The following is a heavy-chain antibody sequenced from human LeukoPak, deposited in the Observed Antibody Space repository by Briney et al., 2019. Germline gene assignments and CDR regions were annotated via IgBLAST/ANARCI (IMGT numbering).Heavy chain of an antibody. V-gene: IGHV3-23*01. D-gene: IGHD3-22*01. CDR2: ISGIGGST. CDR1: GFTFSSYA. J-gene: IGHJ5*02. CDR3: AINHYDSKRLLLLGWFDP. Sequence: GGSLRLSCAASGFTFSSYAMSWVRQPPGKGLEWVSAISGIGGSTYYADSVKGRFTISKDNSKNTLYLQMNSLRAEDTAVYYCAINHYDSKRLLLLGWFDPWGQGTLVTVSS.